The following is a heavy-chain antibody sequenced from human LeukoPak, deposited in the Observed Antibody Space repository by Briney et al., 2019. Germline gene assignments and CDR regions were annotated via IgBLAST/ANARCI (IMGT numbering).Heavy chain of an antibody. J-gene: IGHJ6*03. V-gene: IGHV3-30*02. CDR1: GFTFSSYG. CDR2: IRYDGSNK. CDR3: AKDTTDSSSWLRHLYYYYYYMDV. Sequence: GGSLRLSCAASGFTFSSYGMHWVRQAPGKGLEWVAFIRYDGSNKYYADSVKGRFTISRDNSKNTLYLQMNSLRAEDTAVYYCAKDTTDSSSWLRHLYYYYYYMDVWGKGTTVTVSS. D-gene: IGHD6-13*01.